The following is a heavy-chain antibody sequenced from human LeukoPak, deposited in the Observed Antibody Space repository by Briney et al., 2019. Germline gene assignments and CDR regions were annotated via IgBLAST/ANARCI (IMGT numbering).Heavy chain of an antibody. D-gene: IGHD3-22*01. CDR2: IHTSGDT. CDR3: AKAGSNYDSSGYFDY. Sequence: GGSLRLSCAASGLTGSHNYVSWVRQAPGKGLEWVSAIHTSGDTCYADSVKGRFTISRDNSKNTLYLQMNSLRAEDTAVYYCAKAGSNYDSSGYFDYWGQGTLVTVSS. CDR1: GLTGSHNY. J-gene: IGHJ4*02. V-gene: IGHV3-53*01.